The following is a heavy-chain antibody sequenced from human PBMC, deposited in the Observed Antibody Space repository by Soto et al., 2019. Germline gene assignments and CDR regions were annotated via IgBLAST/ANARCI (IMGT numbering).Heavy chain of an antibody. V-gene: IGHV3-23*01. CDR2: IGGSGGST. CDR3: AKLQTSSGWYEDYFDY. Sequence: GGSLRLSCAASGFTFSSYAMSWVRQAPGKGLEWVSAIGGSGGSTYFADSVKGRFTISRDNSKNTLYLQMNSLRAEDTAVYYCAKLQTSSGWYEDYFDYWGQGTLVTVSS. CDR1: GFTFSSYA. D-gene: IGHD6-19*01. J-gene: IGHJ4*02.